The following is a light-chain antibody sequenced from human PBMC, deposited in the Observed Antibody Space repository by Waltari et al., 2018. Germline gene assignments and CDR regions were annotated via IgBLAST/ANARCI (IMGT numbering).Light chain of an antibody. J-gene: IGLJ1*01. V-gene: IGLV2-14*03. Sequence: QSALTQPASVSGSPGQSITISCTGTSDDVGGFYYVSWYQQHPGAAPKLISYDVRDRAPGVSGRFPGSKSDHTASLTTSGLQADDEAVYYCSSYSTTTTLYVFGTGTQVTVL. CDR2: DVR. CDR1: SDDVGGFYY. CDR3: SSYSTTTTLYV.